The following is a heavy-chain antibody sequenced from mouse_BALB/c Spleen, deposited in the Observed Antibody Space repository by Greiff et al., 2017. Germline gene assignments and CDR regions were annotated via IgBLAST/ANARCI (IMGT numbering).Heavy chain of an antibody. J-gene: IGHJ3*01. CDR3: AKTARASAWFAY. CDR2: ISSGGSYT. V-gene: IGHV5-9-4*01. D-gene: IGHD3-2*01. Sequence: EVKLVESGGGLVKPGGSLKLSCAASGFTFSSYAMSWVRQSPEKRLEWVAEISSGGSYTYYPDTVTGRFTISRDNAKNTLYLEMSSLRSEDTAMYYCAKTARASAWFAYWGQGTLVTVSA. CDR1: GFTFSSYA.